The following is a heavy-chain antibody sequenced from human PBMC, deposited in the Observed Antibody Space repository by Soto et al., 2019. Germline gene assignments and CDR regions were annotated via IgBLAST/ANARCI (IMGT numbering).Heavy chain of an antibody. CDR2: IYYSGST. V-gene: IGHV4-59*01. J-gene: IGHJ4*02. D-gene: IGHD3-9*01. Sequence: PSETLSLTCHVSGCSIRSYYWSWIRQPPGKGLEWIGYIYYSGSTNYHPSLKSRVTISVDTSKNQFSLKLSSVTAVDTAVYYCARGGYDILTGPHDLDFDYWGQGTLVTVSA. CDR3: ARGGYDILTGPHDLDFDY. CDR1: GCSIRSYY.